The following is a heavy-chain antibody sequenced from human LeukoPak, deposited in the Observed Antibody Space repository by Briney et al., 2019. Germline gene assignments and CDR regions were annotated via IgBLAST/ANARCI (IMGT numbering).Heavy chain of an antibody. CDR2: IEPDGSEK. V-gene: IGHV3-7*03. CDR1: GFTFSSFW. CDR3: VREVGLYR. Sequence: GGSLRLSCAASGFTFSSFWMTWVRQAPGKGLEWVANIEPDGSEKYYLDSVKGRFTISRDNAKNLLYLQMNSLSAEDTAVYYCVREVGLYRWGQGILVTVSS. J-gene: IGHJ4*02. D-gene: IGHD2-8*01.